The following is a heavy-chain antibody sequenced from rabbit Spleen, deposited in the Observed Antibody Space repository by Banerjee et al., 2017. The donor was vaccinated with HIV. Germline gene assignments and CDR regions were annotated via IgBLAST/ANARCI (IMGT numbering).Heavy chain of an antibody. J-gene: IGHJ6*01. D-gene: IGHD1-1*01. CDR3: ARDLADVIGWNLDL. V-gene: IGHV1S45*01. CDR2: MNTVSGNA. Sequence: QEQLVESGGGLVRPEGSLKLSCKASGFSCYYKCVMCWVRQAPGKGLQWIGCMNTVSGNAVYATWAKGRFPISSASSTTVALRMTSLTAADTATYFCARDLADVIGWNLDLWGPGTLVTVS. CDR1: GFSCYYKCV.